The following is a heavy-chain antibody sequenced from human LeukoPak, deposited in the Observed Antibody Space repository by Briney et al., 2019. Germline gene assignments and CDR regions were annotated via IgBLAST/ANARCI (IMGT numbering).Heavy chain of an antibody. CDR2: ISGSGGST. J-gene: IGHJ4*02. V-gene: IGHV3-23*01. Sequence: PGGSLRLSCAASGFTLSSYAMSWVRQAPGKGLEWVSAISGSGGSTYYADSVKGRFTISRDNSKNTLYLQMNSLRAEDTAVYYCAKVAEGRRYQLPLRYWGQGTLVTVSS. CDR1: GFTLSSYA. CDR3: AKVAEGRRYQLPLRY. D-gene: IGHD2-2*01.